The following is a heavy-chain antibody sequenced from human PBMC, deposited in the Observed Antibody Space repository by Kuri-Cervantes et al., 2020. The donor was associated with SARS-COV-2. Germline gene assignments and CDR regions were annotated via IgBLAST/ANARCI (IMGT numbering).Heavy chain of an antibody. D-gene: IGHD1-1*01. CDR3: VRDGDHWNFDY. J-gene: IGHJ4*02. CDR2: ISSSSSSYI. CDR1: GFTFSSYS. V-gene: IGHV3-21*01. Sequence: GESLKISCAASGFTFSSYSMNWVRQAPGKGLEWVSSISSSSSSYIYYADSVKGRFTLSRDNAKNMLFLQMNSLRAEDTAVYYCVRDGDHWNFDYWGQGTLVTVSS.